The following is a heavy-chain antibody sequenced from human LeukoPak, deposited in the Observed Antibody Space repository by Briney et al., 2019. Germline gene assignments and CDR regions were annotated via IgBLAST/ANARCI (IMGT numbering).Heavy chain of an antibody. D-gene: IGHD1-26*01. CDR1: GYSTTSYY. CDR3: ARVSSGSYLGPFDY. Sequence: ASVKVSCKASGYSTTSYYMHWVRQAPGQGLEWMGLINLSVGDTTYTQKFQGRVTMTRDTSTSTVYMELSSLRSEDTAVYYCARVSSGSYLGPFDYWGQGTLVTVSS. CDR2: INLSVGDT. J-gene: IGHJ4*02. V-gene: IGHV1-46*01.